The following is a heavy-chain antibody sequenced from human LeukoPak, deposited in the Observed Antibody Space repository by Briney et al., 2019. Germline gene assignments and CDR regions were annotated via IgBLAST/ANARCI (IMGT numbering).Heavy chain of an antibody. D-gene: IGHD6-19*01. CDR2: IRYDGSNK. J-gene: IGHJ4*02. CDR3: AKVMGSSGWSSY. CDR1: GFTFSSYG. V-gene: IGHV3-30*02. Sequence: GGSLRLSCAASGFTFSSYGMHWVRQAPGKGLEWVAFIRYDGSNKYYADSVKGRFTISRDNSKNTLYPQMNSLRAEDTAVYYCAKVMGSSGWSSYWGQGTLVTVSS.